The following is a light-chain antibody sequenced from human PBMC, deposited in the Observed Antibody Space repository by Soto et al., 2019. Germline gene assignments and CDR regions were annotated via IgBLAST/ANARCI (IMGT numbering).Light chain of an antibody. Sequence: EILMTQSPATLSVSPGERATLSCRASQSVDSNLAWYQQKPGQAPRLLIYGASTRATGISARFSGSGSGTEFTLTINSLQSEDFAVYYCQQHYQWPITFGQGTRLEIK. J-gene: IGKJ5*01. CDR2: GAS. CDR3: QQHYQWPIT. CDR1: QSVDSN. V-gene: IGKV3-15*01.